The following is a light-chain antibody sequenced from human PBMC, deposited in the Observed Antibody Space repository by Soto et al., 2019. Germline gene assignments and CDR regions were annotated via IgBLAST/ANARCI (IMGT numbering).Light chain of an antibody. CDR1: QSISSY. CDR2: AAS. J-gene: IGKJ1*01. Sequence: DIQMTQSPSSLSASVGDRLSITCRASQSISSYLHWYQQKSGKAPKLLIYAASSLQSGVPSRFSGSGSGTDFTLTIISLQPEAFATHFCHQSYSTPRTFGQGTKVEIK. CDR3: HQSYSTPRT. V-gene: IGKV1-39*01.